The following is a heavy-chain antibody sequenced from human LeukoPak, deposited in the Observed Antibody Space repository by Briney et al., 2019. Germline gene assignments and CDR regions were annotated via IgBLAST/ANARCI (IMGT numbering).Heavy chain of an antibody. V-gene: IGHV4-38-2*02. CDR2: IYHSGST. D-gene: IGHD3-22*01. J-gene: IGHJ4*02. CDR3: ARDLVNYYDSSGYTY. Sequence: SETLSLTCTVSGYSISSGYYWAWIRQPPGKGLEWIGSIYHSGSTYYNPSLKSRVTISVDTSKNQFSLKLSPVTAADTAVYYCARDLVNYYDSSGYTYWGQGTLVTVSS. CDR1: GYSISSGYY.